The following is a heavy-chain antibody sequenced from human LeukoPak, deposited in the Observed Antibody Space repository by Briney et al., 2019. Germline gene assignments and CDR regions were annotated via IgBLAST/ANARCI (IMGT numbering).Heavy chain of an antibody. V-gene: IGHV4-34*01. Sequence: SETLPLTCAVYGGSFSGYYWSWIRQPPGKGLEWIGEINHSGSTNYNPSLKSRVTISVDTSKNQFSLKLSSVTAADTAVYYCARGRTTGPYGYWGQGTLVTVSS. CDR2: INHSGST. CDR3: ARGRTTGPYGY. J-gene: IGHJ4*02. CDR1: GGSFSGYY. D-gene: IGHD1-14*01.